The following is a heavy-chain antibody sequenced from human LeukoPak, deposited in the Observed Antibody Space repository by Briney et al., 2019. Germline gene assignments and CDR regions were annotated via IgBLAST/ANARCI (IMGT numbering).Heavy chain of an antibody. J-gene: IGHJ3*01. CDR3: ARGESSSWYESWFDP. V-gene: IGHV1-8*01. Sequence: GASVKVSCKASGYTFTSYDINWVRQATGQGLEWMGWMNPNSGNTGYAQKFQGRVTMTRNTSISTAYMELSSLRSEDTAVYYCARGESSSWYESWFDPWGQGTMVTVSS. D-gene: IGHD6-13*01. CDR1: GYTFTSYD. CDR2: MNPNSGNT.